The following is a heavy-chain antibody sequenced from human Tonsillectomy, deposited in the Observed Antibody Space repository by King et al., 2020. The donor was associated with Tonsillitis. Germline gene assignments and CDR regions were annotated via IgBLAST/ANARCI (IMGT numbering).Heavy chain of an antibody. Sequence: VQLVQSGAEVKKPGASVKISCKASGYTFISYAMHWVRPAPGQRLEWMGWINTGNGNTKYSQQFQGRVTFTRDTSATTAYMELSSLRSEHTAVYYCAREFSDIAAGGGFDIWGQGTMVTVSS. J-gene: IGHJ3*02. CDR2: INTGNGNT. V-gene: IGHV1-3*03. CDR1: GYTFISYA. D-gene: IGHD6-13*01. CDR3: AREFSDIAAGGGFDI.